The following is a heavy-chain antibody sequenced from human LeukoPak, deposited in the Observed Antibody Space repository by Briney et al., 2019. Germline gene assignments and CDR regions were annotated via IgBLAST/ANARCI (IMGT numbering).Heavy chain of an antibody. CDR1: GYTFTIYG. CDR2: ISAYNGNT. J-gene: IGHJ3*02. V-gene: IGHV1-18*01. D-gene: IGHD3-22*01. Sequence: ASVKVSCKASGYTFTIYGISWVRQAPGQGLEWMGWISAYNGNTNYAQKFQGRVTITADESTSTAYMELSSLRSEDTAVYFCARAQGEAYYYDSSGYPWAAFDIWGQGTMVTVSS. CDR3: ARAQGEAYYYDSSGYPWAAFDI.